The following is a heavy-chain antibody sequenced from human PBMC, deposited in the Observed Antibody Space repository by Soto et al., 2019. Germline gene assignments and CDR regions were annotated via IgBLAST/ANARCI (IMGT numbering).Heavy chain of an antibody. CDR1: GFTFSNAW. D-gene: IGHD1-26*01. Sequence: EVQLVESGGGLVKPGGSLRLSCAASGFTFSNAWMNWVRQAPGKGLEWVGHIKSKTAGETTDYAAPVKGRFAISRDDSKNTLYLQMNSLKTEDTAIYYCTTVPYSGSNRWGQGTLVTVSS. J-gene: IGHJ4*02. CDR2: IKSKTAGETT. V-gene: IGHV3-15*07. CDR3: TTVPYSGSNR.